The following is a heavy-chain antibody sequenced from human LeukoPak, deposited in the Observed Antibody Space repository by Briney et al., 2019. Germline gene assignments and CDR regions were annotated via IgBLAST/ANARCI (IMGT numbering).Heavy chain of an antibody. Sequence: GGSLRLSCAASGFTFSSYAMSWVRQAPGKGLEWVSAISGSGGSTYYADSVKGRFTISRDNSKNTLYLQMNSLRAEDTSVYYRAKTPVLLWFGESYFDYWGQGTLVTVSS. J-gene: IGHJ4*02. V-gene: IGHV3-23*01. CDR3: AKTPVLLWFGESYFDY. D-gene: IGHD3-10*01. CDR1: GFTFSSYA. CDR2: ISGSGGST.